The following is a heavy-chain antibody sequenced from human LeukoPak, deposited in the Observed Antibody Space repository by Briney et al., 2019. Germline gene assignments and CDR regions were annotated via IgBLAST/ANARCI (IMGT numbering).Heavy chain of an antibody. D-gene: IGHD2-15*01. Sequence: GGSLRLSCAASGFTFSDYYMSWIRQAPGKGLEWVSYISSSGSTIYYADSVKGRFTIFRDNANNSLYLQMNSLRAEDTAVYYCARDSVVVAAIDAFDIWGQGTMVTVSS. J-gene: IGHJ3*02. CDR1: GFTFSDYY. CDR3: ARDSVVVAAIDAFDI. CDR2: ISSSGSTI. V-gene: IGHV3-11*04.